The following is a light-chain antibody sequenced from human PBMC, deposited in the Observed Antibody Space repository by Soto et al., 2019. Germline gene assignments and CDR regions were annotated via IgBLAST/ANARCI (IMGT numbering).Light chain of an antibody. CDR1: QSVSSN. CDR3: QQYNNSPRT. V-gene: IGKV3-15*01. J-gene: IGKJ1*01. CDR2: GAS. Sequence: EIVMTQSPATLSVSPGERATLSCRASQSVSSNLAGYQQKPGQAPRLLINGASTRATGIPARFSGSGSGTEFTLTISSLQSEDFAVYYCQQYNNSPRTFGQGTKVEIK.